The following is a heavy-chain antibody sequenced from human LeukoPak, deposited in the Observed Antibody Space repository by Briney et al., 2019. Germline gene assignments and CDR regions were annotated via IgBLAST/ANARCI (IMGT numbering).Heavy chain of an antibody. J-gene: IGHJ3*02. D-gene: IGHD2-8*02. CDR2: IYYSGST. V-gene: IGHV4-59*01. CDR3: ASQGAWSPHAFDI. CDR1: GDSISSYY. Sequence: SETLPLTCTVSGDSISSYYWSWIRQPPGKGLEWIGYIYYSGSTNYNPSLKSRVTISVDTSKNQFSLKLSSVTAADTAVYYCASQGAWSPHAFDIWGQGTMVTVSS.